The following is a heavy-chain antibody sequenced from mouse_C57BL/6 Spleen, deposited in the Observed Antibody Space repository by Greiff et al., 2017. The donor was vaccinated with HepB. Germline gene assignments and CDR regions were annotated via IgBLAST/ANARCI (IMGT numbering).Heavy chain of an antibody. CDR1: GFTFSSYA. J-gene: IGHJ2*01. V-gene: IGHV5-4*01. CDR2: ISDGGSYT. Sequence: EVQGVESGGGLVKPGGSLKLSCAASGFTFSSYAMSWVRQTPEKRLEWVATISDGGSYTYYPDNVKGRFTISRDNAKNNLYLQMSHLKSEDTAMYYCARDGGTYYSNSFDYWGQGTTLTVSS. D-gene: IGHD2-5*01. CDR3: ARDGGTYYSNSFDY.